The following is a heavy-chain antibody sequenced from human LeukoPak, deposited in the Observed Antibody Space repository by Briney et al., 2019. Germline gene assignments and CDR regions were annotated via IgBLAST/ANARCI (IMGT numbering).Heavy chain of an antibody. D-gene: IGHD6-13*01. CDR3: AGQYSSSWTTSDY. CDR2: IYYSGST. J-gene: IGHJ4*02. V-gene: IGHV4-59*01. CDR1: GVSINNYY. Sequence: SETLSLTCTVSGVSINNYYWSWIRQPPGKGLEWIGYIYYSGSTNYNPSLKSRVTISVDTSKNQFSLKLSSVTAADTAVYYCAGQYSSSWTTSDYWGQGTLVTVSS.